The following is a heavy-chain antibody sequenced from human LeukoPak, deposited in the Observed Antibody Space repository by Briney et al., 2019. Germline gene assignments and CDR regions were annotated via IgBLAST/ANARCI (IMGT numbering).Heavy chain of an antibody. CDR1: GGTFSSYA. CDR3: ARGPGGDFWSDNPGRFFDY. D-gene: IGHD3-3*01. CDR2: IIPIFGTA. J-gene: IGHJ4*02. V-gene: IGHV1-69*13. Sequence: GASVKVSCKASGGTFSSYAISWVRQAPGQGLEWMGGIIPIFGTANYAQKFQGRVTITADESTSTAYMELSSLRSEDTAVYYGARGPGGDFWSDNPGRFFDYWGQGTLVTVSS.